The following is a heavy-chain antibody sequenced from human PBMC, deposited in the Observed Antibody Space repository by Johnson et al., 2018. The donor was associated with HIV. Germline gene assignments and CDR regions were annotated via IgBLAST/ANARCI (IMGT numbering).Heavy chain of an antibody. CDR3: TRDSVPLYYNFWNHAFDI. Sequence: VQLVESGGGLVQPGRSLRLSCTASGFTFGDYAMSWVRQAPGKGLEWVGFIRSKAYGGTTEYAASVNGRFTISRDDSKSIAYLQMNSLKTEDTAVYYCTRDSVPLYYNFWNHAFDIWGQGTMVTVSS. V-gene: IGHV3-49*04. J-gene: IGHJ3*02. CDR2: IRSKAYGGTT. CDR1: GFTFGDYA. D-gene: IGHD3-3*01.